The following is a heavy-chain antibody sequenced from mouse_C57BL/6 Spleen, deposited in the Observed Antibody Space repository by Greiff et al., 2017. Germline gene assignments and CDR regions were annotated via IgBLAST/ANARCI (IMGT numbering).Heavy chain of an antibody. Sequence: EVQLVESGEGLVKPGGSLKLSCAASGFTFSSYAMSWVRQTPEKRLEWVAYISSGGDYIYYADTVKGRFTISRDNARNTLYLQMSSLKSEDTAMYYCTRDALSNYYYAMDYWGQGTSVTVSS. CDR1: GFTFSSYA. V-gene: IGHV5-9-1*02. J-gene: IGHJ4*01. CDR2: ISSGGDYI. D-gene: IGHD2-5*01. CDR3: TRDALSNYYYAMDY.